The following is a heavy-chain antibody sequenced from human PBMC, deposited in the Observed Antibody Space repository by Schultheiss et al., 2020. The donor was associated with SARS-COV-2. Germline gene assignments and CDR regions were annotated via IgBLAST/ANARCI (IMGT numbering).Heavy chain of an antibody. CDR1: GYTFTGYY. J-gene: IGHJ6*02. Sequence: GGSLRLSCKASGYTFTGYYMHWVRQAPGQGLEWMGWINPNSGGTNYAQKFQGRVTMTRDTSISTAYMELSRLRSDDTAVYYCARAPTPAKGYGMDVWGQGTTVTVSS. V-gene: IGHV1-2*02. CDR3: ARAPTPAKGYGMDV. CDR2: INPNSGGT.